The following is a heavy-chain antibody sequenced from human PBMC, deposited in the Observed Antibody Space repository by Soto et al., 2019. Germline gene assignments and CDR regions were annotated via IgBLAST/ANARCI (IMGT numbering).Heavy chain of an antibody. D-gene: IGHD3-9*01. CDR3: ARGLTYYDILTGYSLPLDV. Sequence: SETLSLTCTVSGGSISSGDYYWSWIRQPPGRGLEWIGYIYYSGSTYYNPSLKSRVTISVDTSKNQFSLKLSSVTAADTAVYYCARGLTYYDILTGYSLPLDVWGQGTTVTVSS. J-gene: IGHJ6*02. CDR1: GGSISSGDYY. V-gene: IGHV4-30-4*01. CDR2: IYYSGST.